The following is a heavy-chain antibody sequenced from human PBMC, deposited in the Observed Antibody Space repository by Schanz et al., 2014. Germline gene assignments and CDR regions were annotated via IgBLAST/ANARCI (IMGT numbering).Heavy chain of an antibody. D-gene: IGHD5-12*01. V-gene: IGHV3-30*18. CDR1: GFNFSNYD. Sequence: QVQLVESGGGVVQPGRSLRLSCAASGFNFSNYDIHWVRQAPGKGLEWVALIYYNGTNKYYADSVKGRFTISRDNSQNTLYLQMNTLRTEDTAVYNWAKKLIRRGGQTNFYYYYGMDVWGQGTTVTVSS. CDR2: IYYNGTNK. J-gene: IGHJ6*02. CDR3: AKKLIRRGGQTNFYYYYGMDV.